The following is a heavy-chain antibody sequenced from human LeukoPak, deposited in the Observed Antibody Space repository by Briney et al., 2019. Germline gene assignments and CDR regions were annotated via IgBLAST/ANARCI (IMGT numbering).Heavy chain of an antibody. Sequence: PSQTLSLTCTVSGGSISSGGYYWSWIRQHPGKGLEWIGYIYYSGSTYYNPSLKSRVSISVDTSKNQFSLKVSSVTAADTAVYYCARGRRIYYFDYWGQGTLVTVSS. CDR2: IYYSGST. V-gene: IGHV4-31*03. CDR3: ARGRRIYYFDY. CDR1: GGSISSGGYY. D-gene: IGHD2-15*01. J-gene: IGHJ4*02.